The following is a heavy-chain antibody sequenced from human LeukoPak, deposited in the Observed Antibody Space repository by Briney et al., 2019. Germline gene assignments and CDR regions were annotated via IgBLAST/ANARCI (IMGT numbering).Heavy chain of an antibody. D-gene: IGHD1-26*01. CDR1: GFTFSSYG. J-gene: IGHJ4*02. CDR2: ISYDGSNK. Sequence: GGSLRLACAASGFTFSSYGMHWVRQAPGKGLEWVAAISYDGSNKYYADSVKGRFTISRDNSKNTLNLQMNSLRAEDTAVYYCSKARIVGPPTPLRFWGQGTLVTVSS. CDR3: SKARIVGPPTPLRF. V-gene: IGHV3-30*18.